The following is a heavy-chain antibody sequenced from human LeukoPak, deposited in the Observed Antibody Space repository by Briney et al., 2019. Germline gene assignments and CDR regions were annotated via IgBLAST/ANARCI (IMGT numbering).Heavy chain of an antibody. CDR2: INHSGST. CDR1: GGSFSGYY. V-gene: IGHV4-34*01. J-gene: IGHJ4*02. Sequence: PSETLSLTCAVYGGSFSGYYWSWIRQPPGKGLGWIGEINHSGSTNYNPSLKSRVTISVDTSKNQFSLKLSSVTAADTAVYYCAIGCSSTSCPGPFDYWGQGTLVTVSS. CDR3: AIGCSSTSCPGPFDY. D-gene: IGHD2-2*01.